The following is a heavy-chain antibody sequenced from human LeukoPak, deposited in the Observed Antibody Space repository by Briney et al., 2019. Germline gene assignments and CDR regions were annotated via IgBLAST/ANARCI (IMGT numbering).Heavy chain of an antibody. J-gene: IGHJ4*02. CDR2: INHSGST. D-gene: IGHD4-17*01. Sequence: PSETLSLTCTVSGGSISSNSYYWSWIRQPPGKGLEWIGEINHSGSTNYNPSLKSRVTISVDTSKNQFSLKLSSVTAADTAVYYCARATDNFDYWGQGTLVTVSS. V-gene: IGHV4-39*07. CDR3: ARATDNFDY. CDR1: GGSISSNSYY.